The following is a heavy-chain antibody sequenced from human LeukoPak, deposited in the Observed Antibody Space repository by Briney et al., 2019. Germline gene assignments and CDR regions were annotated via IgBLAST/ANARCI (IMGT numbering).Heavy chain of an antibody. Sequence: GGSLRLSCAASGFTFSSYGMHWVRQAPGKGLEWVAVISYDGSNKYYADSVKGRFTISRDNSKNTLYLQMNSLRAEDTAVYYCARYRTTSCYDYWGQGTLVTVSS. D-gene: IGHD2-2*01. V-gene: IGHV3-30*03. CDR3: ARYRTTSCYDY. CDR2: ISYDGSNK. CDR1: GFTFSSYG. J-gene: IGHJ4*02.